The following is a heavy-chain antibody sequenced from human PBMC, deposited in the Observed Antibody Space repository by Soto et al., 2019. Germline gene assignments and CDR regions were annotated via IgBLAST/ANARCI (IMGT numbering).Heavy chain of an antibody. CDR3: ARVPQAGGGWSLGNWFDP. D-gene: IGHD6-19*01. CDR1: GGSISSYY. V-gene: IGHV4-59*01. CDR2: IYYSGST. J-gene: IGHJ5*02. Sequence: SETLSLTCTVSGGSISSYYWSWIRQPPGKGLEWIGYIYYSGSTNYNPSLKSRVTISVDTSKNQFSLKLSSVTAADTAVYYCARVPQAGGGWSLGNWFDPWGQGTLVTVSS.